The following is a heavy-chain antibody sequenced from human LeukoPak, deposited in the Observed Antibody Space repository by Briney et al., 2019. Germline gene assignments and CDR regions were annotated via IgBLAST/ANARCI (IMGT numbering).Heavy chain of an antibody. D-gene: IGHD5-24*01. CDR1: GGSISSYY. Sequence: SETLSLTCTVSGGSISSYYWSWIRQPPGKGLEWIGYIYYSGSTNYNPSLKSRVTISVDTSKNQFSLKLSSVTAADTAVYYCARDGRWLQFIYWGQGTLVTVSS. CDR3: ARDGRWLQFIY. J-gene: IGHJ4*02. V-gene: IGHV4-59*12. CDR2: IYYSGST.